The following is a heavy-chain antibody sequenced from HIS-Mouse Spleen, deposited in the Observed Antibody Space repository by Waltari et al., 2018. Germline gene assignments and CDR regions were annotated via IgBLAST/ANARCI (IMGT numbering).Heavy chain of an antibody. CDR2: IYSGGST. CDR3: ARDHGDSSSWYWYFDL. Sequence: EVQLVETGGGLIQPGGSLRLSCAASGFTVSSHYMRWVRKSPGKGVEWVSVIYSGGSTYYADSVKGRFTISRDNSKNTLYLQMNSLRAEDTAVYYCARDHGDSSSWYWYFDLWGRGTLVTVSS. D-gene: IGHD6-13*01. V-gene: IGHV3-53*02. J-gene: IGHJ2*01. CDR1: GFTVSSHY.